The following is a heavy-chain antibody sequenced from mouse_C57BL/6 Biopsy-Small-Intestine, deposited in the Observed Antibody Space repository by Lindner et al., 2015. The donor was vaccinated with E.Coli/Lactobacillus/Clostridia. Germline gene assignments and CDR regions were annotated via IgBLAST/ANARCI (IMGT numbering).Heavy chain of an antibody. D-gene: IGHD2-4*01. Sequence: LQESGAELVRPGASVKLSCTASGFNIKDDYMHWVKQRPEQGLEWIGRIDPANGNTKYAPKFQDKATITADTSSNTAYLQLSSLTSEDTAVYYCARDYDYDGPPYAMDYWGQGTSVTVSS. CDR2: IDPANGNT. CDR1: GFNIKDDY. CDR3: ARDYDYDGPPYAMDY. V-gene: IGHV14-3*01. J-gene: IGHJ4*01.